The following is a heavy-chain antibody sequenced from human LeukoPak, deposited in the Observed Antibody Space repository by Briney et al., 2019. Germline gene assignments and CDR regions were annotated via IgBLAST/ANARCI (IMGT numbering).Heavy chain of an antibody. CDR1: GGSISSYY. J-gene: IGHJ4*02. D-gene: IGHD3-16*01. CDR3: ARHGGEVLLDY. CDR2: IYYSGST. V-gene: IGHV4-59*08. Sequence: SETLSLTCTVSGGSISSYYWSWIRQPPGKGLEWIGYIYYSGSTNYNPSLKSRVTISVDTSKNQFSLKLSSVTAADTAVYYCARHGGEVLLDYWGQGTLVTVSS.